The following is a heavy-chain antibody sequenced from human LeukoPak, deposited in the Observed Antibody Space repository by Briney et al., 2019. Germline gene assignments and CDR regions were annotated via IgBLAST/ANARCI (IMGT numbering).Heavy chain of an antibody. D-gene: IGHD2-21*01. J-gene: IGHJ4*02. CDR3: GRGSGAPDC. V-gene: IGHV3-23*01. CDR2: ITGSGGNT. Sequence: GGSLRLSCAASGFIFSSYSMSWVRQAPGKGLEWVSVITGSGGNTYYADSVKGRFTISKDNSKNTVYLQMSSLRVDDTAVYYCGRGSGAPDCWGQGTLVTVSS. CDR1: GFIFSSYS.